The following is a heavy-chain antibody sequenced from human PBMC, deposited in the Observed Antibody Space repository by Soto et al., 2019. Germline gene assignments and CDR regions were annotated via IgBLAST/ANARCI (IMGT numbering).Heavy chain of an antibody. CDR3: WRDVCSSTSCYAAS. CDR1: GYTFRRYF. V-gene: IGHV1-46*01. CDR2: IDPSSGRT. J-gene: IGHJ4*02. D-gene: IGHD2-2*01. Sequence: QVYLVQSGAEVKKPGASVKISCKASGYTFRRYFVHWVRQAPGQGLEWMGVIDPSSGRTNDAQKFKDRVTMTEDTSTNTVYMEITSLRPEDTAMYYCWRDVCSSTSCYAASWGQGTLVTVSS.